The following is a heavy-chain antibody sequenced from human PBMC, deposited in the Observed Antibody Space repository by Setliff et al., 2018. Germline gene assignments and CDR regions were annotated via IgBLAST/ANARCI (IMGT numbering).Heavy chain of an antibody. V-gene: IGHV4-39*01. J-gene: IGHJ4*02. CDR2: IHYSGST. Sequence: PSETLSLTCTVSGGSISSGTYYRGWIRQPPGKGLEWIGSIHYSGSTYYNPSLKSRVTVSVDTSKNQFSLKLSSVTAADTAVYYCAKHDGRSSFDYWGQGTLVTVSS. CDR3: AKHDGRSSFDY. D-gene: IGHD6-6*01. CDR1: GGSISSGTYY.